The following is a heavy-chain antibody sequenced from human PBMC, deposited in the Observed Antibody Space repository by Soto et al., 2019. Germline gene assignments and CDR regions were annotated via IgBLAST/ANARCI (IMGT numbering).Heavy chain of an antibody. V-gene: IGHV3-9*01. J-gene: IGHJ3*02. CDR2: ISWNSGSI. Sequence: GGSLRLSCAASGFTFDDYGMHWVRQAPGKGLEWVSGISWNSGSIGYADSVKGRFTISRDNAKNSLYLQMNSLSDEDTALYYCAKTHRGGWYLDAFDIWGQGTMVTVSS. CDR3: AKTHRGGWYLDAFDI. D-gene: IGHD2-15*01. CDR1: GFTFDDYG.